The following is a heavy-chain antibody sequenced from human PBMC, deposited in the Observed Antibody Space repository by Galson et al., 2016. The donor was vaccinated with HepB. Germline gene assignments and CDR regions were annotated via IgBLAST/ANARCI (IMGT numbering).Heavy chain of an antibody. J-gene: IGHJ4*02. CDR2: IYSGGTT. Sequence: SLRLSCAASGFSFSTYNMNWVRQAPGKGLEWVSVIYSGGTTYYADSVEGRFTISRDNAKNTLYLQMNSLRAEDTAVYYCVRGSLGLRFFDYWGQGTLVTVSS. D-gene: IGHD3-3*01. CDR1: GFSFSTYN. V-gene: IGHV3-66*01. CDR3: VRGSLGLRFFDY.